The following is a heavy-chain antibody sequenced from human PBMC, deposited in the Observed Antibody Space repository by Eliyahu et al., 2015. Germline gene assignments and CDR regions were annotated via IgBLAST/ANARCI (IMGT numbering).Heavy chain of an antibody. V-gene: IGHV3-53*01. D-gene: IGHD3-3*02. CDR1: GFTVSENF. J-gene: IGHJ4*02. Sequence: EVQLVESGGTLIQPXGSLRLSCAASGFTVSENFMTWVRQAPGKGLEWVSLIYSTGGTSYADSVKGRFTISRDNSKNTLYLQMNSLRVEDTAVYYCARKSDTFLAHGDFWGQGTLVTVSS. CDR2: IYSTGGT. CDR3: ARKSDTFLAHGDF.